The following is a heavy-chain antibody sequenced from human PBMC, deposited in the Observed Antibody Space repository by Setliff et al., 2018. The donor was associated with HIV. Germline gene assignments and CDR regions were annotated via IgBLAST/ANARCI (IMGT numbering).Heavy chain of an antibody. D-gene: IGHD3-10*01. CDR2: IKSKTDGGTT. V-gene: IGHV3-15*01. CDR1: GFTFSNAW. Sequence: GGSLRLSCAASGFTFSNAWMSWVGQAPGKGLEWVGRIKSKTDGGTTDYAAPVKGRFTISRDDSKNTLYLQMNSLKTEDTAVYYCTTVRWFGELLLDYWGQGTLVTVSS. J-gene: IGHJ4*02. CDR3: TTVRWFGELLLDY.